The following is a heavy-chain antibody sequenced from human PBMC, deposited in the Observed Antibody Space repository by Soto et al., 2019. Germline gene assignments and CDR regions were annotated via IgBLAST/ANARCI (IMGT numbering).Heavy chain of an antibody. D-gene: IGHD5-18*01. J-gene: IGHJ6*02. CDR2: IWYDGSNK. V-gene: IGHV3-33*01. CDR3: ARELVAIQLWSPPRGTYGMDV. CDR1: GFTFSSYG. Sequence: QVQLVESGGGVVQPGRSLRLSCAASGFTFSSYGMHWVRQAPGKGLEWVAVIWYDGSNKYYADSVKGRFTISRDNSKNTLYLQMNSLRAEDTAVYYCARELVAIQLWSPPRGTYGMDVWGQGTTVTVSS.